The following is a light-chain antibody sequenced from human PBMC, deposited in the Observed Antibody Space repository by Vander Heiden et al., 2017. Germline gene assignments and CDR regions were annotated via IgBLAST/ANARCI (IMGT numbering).Light chain of an antibody. CDR3: AAWGDSMNWV. V-gene: IGLV1-44*01. J-gene: IGLJ3*02. Sequence: QSVLTQPPSASGTPGQRVTITCSGSSSNTGSNTVNWYHQLPGTAPKLLIYSKNQRPSGVPGRFSGSKSGTSASLAISGLQSEDGADYYCAAWGDSMNWVFGGGTKLTVL. CDR2: SKN. CDR1: SSNTGSNT.